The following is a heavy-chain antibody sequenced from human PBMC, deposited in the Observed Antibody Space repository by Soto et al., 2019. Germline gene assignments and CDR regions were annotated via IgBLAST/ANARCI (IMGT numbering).Heavy chain of an antibody. CDR1: GFTFSSYE. Sequence: GGSLRLSCAASGFTFSSYEMNWVRQAPGKGLEWVSYISSSGSIIHYAESLKGRFTISRDNAKNSLYLQMNSLRAEDTAVYYCAREFIGYYYDSSGLFDYWGQGTLVTVSS. J-gene: IGHJ4*02. D-gene: IGHD3-22*01. V-gene: IGHV3-48*03. CDR2: ISSSGSII. CDR3: AREFIGYYYDSSGLFDY.